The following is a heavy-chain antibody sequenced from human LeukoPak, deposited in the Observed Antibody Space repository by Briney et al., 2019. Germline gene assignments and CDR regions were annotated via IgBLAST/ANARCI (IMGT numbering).Heavy chain of an antibody. CDR2: ISPYNGKT. V-gene: IGHV1-18*03. CDR3: ARAPSYDDSSNDY. Sequence: ASVKLSCKASGYTFTNYGISWVRQAPGQGLEWRGWISPYNGKTNYAQRLQGRVTMTTETSTNTAYMELRSLSSDDMAVYYCARAPSYDDSSNDYWGQGTLITVSS. D-gene: IGHD4-17*01. CDR1: GYTFTNYG. J-gene: IGHJ4*02.